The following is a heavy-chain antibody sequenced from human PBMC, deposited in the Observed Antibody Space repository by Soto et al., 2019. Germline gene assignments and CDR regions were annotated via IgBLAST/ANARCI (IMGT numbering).Heavy chain of an antibody. CDR1: GFTFRSYA. D-gene: IGHD6-19*01. J-gene: IGHJ4*02. CDR2: ISSTGTYT. V-gene: IGHV3-21*01. Sequence: PGGSLRLSCAASGFTFRSYAMNWVRQTQEKGLEWVSSISSTGTYTHYADSVKGRFTISRDNANNSLFLQMNSLRAEDTAIYYCARDLALAGNYWGQGALVTVSS. CDR3: ARDLALAGNY.